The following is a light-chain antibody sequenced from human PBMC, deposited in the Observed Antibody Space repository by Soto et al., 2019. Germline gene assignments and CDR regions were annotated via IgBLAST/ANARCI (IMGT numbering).Light chain of an antibody. V-gene: IGLV2-14*01. Sequence: QSALTQPASVSGSPGQWITISCTGTSSDVGGYNYVSWYQQHPGKAPKLMIYEVSNRPSGVSNRFSGSKSGTTASLTIAGLQAEDEDDYYCSSYTSSSTRVFGGGTKLTVL. CDR1: SSDVGGYNY. J-gene: IGLJ3*02. CDR2: EVS. CDR3: SSYTSSSTRV.